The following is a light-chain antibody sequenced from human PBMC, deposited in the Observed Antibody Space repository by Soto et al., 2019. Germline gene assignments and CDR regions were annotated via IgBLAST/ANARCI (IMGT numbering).Light chain of an antibody. CDR1: QTVRNR. Sequence: EIMLTQSPATLSSSPGERATISFGASQTVRNRFAWYQQRPGKAPRLLIYDASRSATGIPARFSGSGSGTDFALAITSLEPEDFAVYCCQQHSIWPLTFGGGTKVDNK. J-gene: IGKJ4*01. CDR3: QQHSIWPLT. CDR2: DAS. V-gene: IGKV3-11*01.